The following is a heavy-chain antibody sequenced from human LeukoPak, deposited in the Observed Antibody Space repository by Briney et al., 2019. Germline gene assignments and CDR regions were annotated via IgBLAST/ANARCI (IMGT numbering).Heavy chain of an antibody. D-gene: IGHD3-10*01. V-gene: IGHV3-23*01. CDR1: GFTFSSYA. Sequence: AGGSLRLSCAASGFTFSSYAMSWVRQAPGKGLEWVSAISGSGGSTYYADSVKGRFTISRDNSKNTLYLQMNSLRAEDTAVYYCAKDSVVRGVTGYYMDVWGKGTTVTVSS. CDR3: AKDSVVRGVTGYYMDV. J-gene: IGHJ6*03. CDR2: ISGSGGST.